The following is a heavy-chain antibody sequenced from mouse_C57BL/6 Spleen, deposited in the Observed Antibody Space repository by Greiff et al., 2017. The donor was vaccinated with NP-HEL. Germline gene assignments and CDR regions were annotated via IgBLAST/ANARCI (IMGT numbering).Heavy chain of an antibody. Sequence: VKLMESGAELVRPGTSVKVSCKASGYAFTNYLIEWVKQRPGQGLEWIGVINPGSGGTNYNEKFKGKATLTADKSSSTAYMQLSSLTSEDSAVYFCARGYYYGSSYWFAYWGQGTLVTVSA. V-gene: IGHV1-54*01. CDR1: GYAFTNYL. CDR2: INPGSGGT. D-gene: IGHD1-1*01. J-gene: IGHJ3*01. CDR3: ARGYYYGSSYWFAY.